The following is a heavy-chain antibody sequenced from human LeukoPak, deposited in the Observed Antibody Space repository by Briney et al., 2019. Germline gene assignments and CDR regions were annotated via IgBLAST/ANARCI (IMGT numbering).Heavy chain of an antibody. CDR2: INPNSGGT. Sequence: EASVTVSCKASGYTFTGYYMHWVRQAPGQGLEWMGWINPNSGGTNYAQKFQGRVTMTRDTSISTAYMELSTLRSDDTAVYYCARDLHRNWFDPWGQGTLVTVSS. CDR3: ARDLHRNWFDP. J-gene: IGHJ5*02. D-gene: IGHD4-11*01. CDR1: GYTFTGYY. V-gene: IGHV1-2*02.